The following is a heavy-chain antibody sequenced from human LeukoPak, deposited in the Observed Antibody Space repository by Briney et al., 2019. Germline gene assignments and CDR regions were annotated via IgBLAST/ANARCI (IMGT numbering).Heavy chain of an antibody. Sequence: SVKVSCKASGGTFSSCAISWVRQAPGQGLEWMGGIIPIFGTANYAQKFQGRVTITADESTSTAYMELSSLRSEDTAVYYCATATMVRDVHFDYWGQGTLVTVSS. CDR3: ATATMVRDVHFDY. CDR1: GGTFSSCA. D-gene: IGHD3-10*01. V-gene: IGHV1-69*01. CDR2: IIPIFGTA. J-gene: IGHJ4*02.